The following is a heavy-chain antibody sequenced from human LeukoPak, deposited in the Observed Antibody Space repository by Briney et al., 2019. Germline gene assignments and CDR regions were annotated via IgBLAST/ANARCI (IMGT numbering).Heavy chain of an antibody. CDR1: AFGFSDYG. J-gene: IGHJ4*02. V-gene: IGHV3-30*02. Sequence: PGASLRLSCTASAFGFSDYGMYWVRQTPDKGLEWVAYIRRDGTYVNYVASVKGRFSISRDSSKSTLWLQMNSLRVEDTALYYCASGGPTRGTLASWGQGSLVTVSS. CDR2: IRRDGTYV. CDR3: ASGGPTRGTLAS. D-gene: IGHD1-26*01.